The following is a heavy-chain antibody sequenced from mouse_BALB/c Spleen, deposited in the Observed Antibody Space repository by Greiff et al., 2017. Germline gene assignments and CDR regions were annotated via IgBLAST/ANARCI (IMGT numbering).Heavy chain of an antibody. CDR1: GYTFSSYW. D-gene: IGHD2-10*02. V-gene: IGHV1-9*01. J-gene: IGHJ3*01. Sequence: QVQLKQSGAELMKPGASVKISCKATGYTFSSYWIEWVKQRPGHGLEWIGEILPGSGSTNYNEKFKGKATFTADTSSNTAYMQLSSLTSEDSAVYYCARGYGQRGFAYWGQGTLVTVSA. CDR3: ARGYGQRGFAY. CDR2: ILPGSGST.